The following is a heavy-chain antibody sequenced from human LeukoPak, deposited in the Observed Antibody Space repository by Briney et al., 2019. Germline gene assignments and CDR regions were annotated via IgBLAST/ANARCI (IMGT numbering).Heavy chain of an antibody. CDR2: INPNSGGT. CDR3: AREKAYCGGDCYWIYYGMDV. V-gene: IGHV1-2*02. CDR1: GYTFTGYY. Sequence: ASVKVSCKASGYTFTGYYMHWVRQAPGQGLEWMGWINPNSGGTNYAQKFQGRVTMTRDTSISTAYMELSSLRSEDTAVYYCAREKAYCGGDCYWIYYGMDVWGQGTTVTVSS. J-gene: IGHJ6*02. D-gene: IGHD2-21*02.